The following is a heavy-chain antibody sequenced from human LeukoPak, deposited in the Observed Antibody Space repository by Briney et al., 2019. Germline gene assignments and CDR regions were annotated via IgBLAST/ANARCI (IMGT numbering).Heavy chain of an antibody. CDR1: GFTFSSYA. V-gene: IGHV3-23*01. Sequence: GGSLRLSCAASGFTFSSYAMSWVRQAPGKGLEWVLGISGSGGSTYYADSVKGRFTISRDNSKNTLYLQMDSLRAEDTAVYYCAKDPNPREYQLLYGYWGQGTLVTASS. CDR2: ISGSGGST. CDR3: AKDPNPREYQLLYGY. D-gene: IGHD2-2*02. J-gene: IGHJ4*02.